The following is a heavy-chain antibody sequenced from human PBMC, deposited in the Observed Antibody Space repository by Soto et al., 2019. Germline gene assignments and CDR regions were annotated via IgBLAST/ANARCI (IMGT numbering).Heavy chain of an antibody. V-gene: IGHV3-NL1*01. CDR1: GFSFSDYV. CDR3: ARDGTGNNDSSGYFRVGMYYFDY. Sequence: QVQLVESGGGVVQPGRSLRRSCAASGFSFSDYVMHWVRQAPGKGLERVSVIYSGGSTYYADSVKGRFTISRDNSKNTLYLQMNSLRAEDTAVYYCARDGTGNNDSSGYFRVGMYYFDYWGQGTLVTVSS. J-gene: IGHJ4*02. D-gene: IGHD3-22*01. CDR2: IYSGGST.